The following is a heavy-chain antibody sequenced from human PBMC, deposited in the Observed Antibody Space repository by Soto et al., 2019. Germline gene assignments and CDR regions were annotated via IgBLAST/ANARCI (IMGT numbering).Heavy chain of an antibody. D-gene: IGHD2-21*01. V-gene: IGHV1-2*02. CDR2: INPKSGDT. J-gene: IGHJ4*02. Sequence: ASVKVSCKASGYTFTDSHIHWVRQAPGQGLEWLGWINPKSGDTYYPQKFQGRITMTRDTSISTAYMDLTNLTSDDTAVYYCERGPPPYFPSPPEGAGLWGQGTLVTVS. CDR1: GYTFTDSH. CDR3: ERGPPPYFPSPPEGAGL.